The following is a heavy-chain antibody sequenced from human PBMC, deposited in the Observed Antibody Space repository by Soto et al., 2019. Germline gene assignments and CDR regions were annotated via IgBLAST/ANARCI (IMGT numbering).Heavy chain of an antibody. CDR3: ARGLIKLAGGAFDI. V-gene: IGHV3-33*01. CDR2: ISSDESNE. J-gene: IGHJ3*02. Sequence: GGSLRLSCAASGFTFSSSVVHWVRQAPGKGLEWVAVISSDESNEDYADSVKGRFSISRDNSKNTLYLQMSSLRADDTAVYYCARGLIKLAGGAFDIWGQGTMVTVSS. D-gene: IGHD3-16*01. CDR1: GFTFSSSV.